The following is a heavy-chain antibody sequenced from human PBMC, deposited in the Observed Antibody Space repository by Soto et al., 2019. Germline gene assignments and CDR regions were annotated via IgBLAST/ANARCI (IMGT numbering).Heavy chain of an antibody. V-gene: IGHV4-39*01. J-gene: IGHJ5*02. Sequence: QLQLQESGPGLVKPSETLSRTCSVSGGSITSSGYYWGWIRQPPGKGLEWIGSVFYSGNTYHNPSLKSRVITSVDTSKNQFSLKLSSVTAADTAVYYCARHYGAFDPWGQGTLVTVSS. D-gene: IGHD4-17*01. CDR1: GGSITSSGYY. CDR2: VFYSGNT. CDR3: ARHYGAFDP.